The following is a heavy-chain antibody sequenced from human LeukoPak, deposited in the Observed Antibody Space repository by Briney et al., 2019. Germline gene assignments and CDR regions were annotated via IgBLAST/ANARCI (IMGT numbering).Heavy chain of an antibody. V-gene: IGHV3-53*01. Sequence: GGSLRLSCAASGFTVSSNYMSWVRQAPGKGLEWVSVIYTGGSTYYADSVKGRFTISRDNSKNTLYLQMNSLRAEDTAVYYCAKDRYCSGGSCYRGLRYWGQGTLVTVSS. J-gene: IGHJ4*02. CDR3: AKDRYCSGGSCYRGLRY. D-gene: IGHD2-15*01. CDR2: IYTGGST. CDR1: GFTVSSNY.